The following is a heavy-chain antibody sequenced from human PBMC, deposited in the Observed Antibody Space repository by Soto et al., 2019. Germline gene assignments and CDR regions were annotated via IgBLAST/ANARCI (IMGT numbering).Heavy chain of an antibody. CDR1: GGSMNSYY. V-gene: IGHV4-59*01. CDR2: IYYSGDT. J-gene: IGHJ3*02. CDR3: ARDRNKLWKNDAFDI. Sequence: QVQLHESGPGLVKPSETLSLTCSVSGGSMNSYYWSWIRQSPGKGLEWLGYIYYSGDTKYNPSLQSRISISVDTTKNHFSLRLTSVTAAYTAVYYCARDRNKLWKNDAFDIWGQGTMVTVSS. D-gene: IGHD3-3*01.